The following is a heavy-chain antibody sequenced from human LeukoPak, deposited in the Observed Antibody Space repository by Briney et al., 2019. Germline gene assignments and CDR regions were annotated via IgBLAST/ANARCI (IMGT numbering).Heavy chain of an antibody. J-gene: IGHJ6*03. CDR2: ISSSSSTI. D-gene: IGHD3-3*01. Sequence: PGGSLRLSCAASGFTFSSYSMNWVRQAPGKGLEWVSYISSSSSTIYYADSVKGRFTISRDNSKNTLYLQMGSLRAEDMAVYYCARAHYDFWRAHMDVWGKGTTVTVSS. CDR3: ARAHYDFWRAHMDV. V-gene: IGHV3-48*01. CDR1: GFTFSSYS.